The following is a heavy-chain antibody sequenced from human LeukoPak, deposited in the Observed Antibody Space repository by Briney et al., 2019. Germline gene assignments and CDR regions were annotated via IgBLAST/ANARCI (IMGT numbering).Heavy chain of an antibody. CDR1: GGSISSSNW. CDR2: VYHSGST. Sequence: PSETLSLTCAVSGGSISSSNWWSWVRQPPGKGLEWIGEVYHSGSTNYNPSLKSRVTISVDKSKNQFSLKLSSVTAADTAVYYCARAPKLRYFDWLQEDAFDIWGQGTMVTVSS. D-gene: IGHD3-9*01. J-gene: IGHJ3*02. V-gene: IGHV4-4*02. CDR3: ARAPKLRYFDWLQEDAFDI.